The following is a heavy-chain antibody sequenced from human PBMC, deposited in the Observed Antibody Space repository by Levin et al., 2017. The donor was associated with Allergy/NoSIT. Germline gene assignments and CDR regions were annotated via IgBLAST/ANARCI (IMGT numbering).Heavy chain of an antibody. V-gene: IGHV4-4*02. CDR2: IYHSGST. D-gene: IGHD3-16*01. J-gene: IGHJ3*01. Sequence: SQTLSLTCAVSGDSITSRKWWGWVRQPPGKGLEWIAEIYHSGSTNYNPSLKSRVTVSVDKSKNQFSLEVGSVTAADTAVYYCARGYDYVWRVWGQGTVVTVSS. CDR3: ARGYDYVWRV. CDR1: GDSITSRKW.